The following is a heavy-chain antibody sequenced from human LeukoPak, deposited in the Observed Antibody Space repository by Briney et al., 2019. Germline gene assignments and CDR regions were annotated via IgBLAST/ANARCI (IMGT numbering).Heavy chain of an antibody. CDR3: ARDVPHNWFDT. CDR1: GITFGNNW. Sequence: GGSLRLTCAASGITFGNNWMHWVRQGPGKGLVWISRINSDGGGAIYADSVKGRFTVSRDNAKNTLYLQMNGLRAGDTAVYYCARDVPHNWFDTWGQGTLVTVSS. V-gene: IGHV3-74*01. J-gene: IGHJ5*02. CDR2: INSDGGGA.